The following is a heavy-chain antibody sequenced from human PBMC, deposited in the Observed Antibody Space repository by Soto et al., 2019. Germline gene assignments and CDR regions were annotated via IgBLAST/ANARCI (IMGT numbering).Heavy chain of an antibody. CDR2: IYYSGST. J-gene: IGHJ5*02. CDR1: GGSISSGDYY. CDR3: ARGVRLGELSLYSWFDP. D-gene: IGHD3-16*02. V-gene: IGHV4-30-4*01. Sequence: QVQLQESGPGLVKPSQTLSLTCTVSGGSISSGDYYWSWIRQPPGKGLEWIGYIYYSGSTYYNPSLKSRVTISVDTSKYQFSLKLSSVTAADTAVYYCARGVRLGELSLYSWFDPWGQGTLVTVSS.